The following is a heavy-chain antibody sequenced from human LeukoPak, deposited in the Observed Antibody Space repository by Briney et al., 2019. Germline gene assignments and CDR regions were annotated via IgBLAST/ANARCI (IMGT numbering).Heavy chain of an antibody. D-gene: IGHD3-3*01. CDR1: GFTFSSYW. CDR2: IKQDGSEK. V-gene: IGHV3-7*01. J-gene: IGHJ3*02. Sequence: GGSLRLSCAASGFTFSSYWMSWVRQAPGKGLEWVANIKQDGSEKYYVDSVKGRFTISRDNAKNSLYLQMNSLRAEDTAVYYCARVSGSYDFWSGYLTPPDAFDIWGQGTMVTVSS. CDR3: ARVSGSYDFWSGYLTPPDAFDI.